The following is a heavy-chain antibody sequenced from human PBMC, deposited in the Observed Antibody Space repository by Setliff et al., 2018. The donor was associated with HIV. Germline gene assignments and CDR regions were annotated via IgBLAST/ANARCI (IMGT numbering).Heavy chain of an antibody. J-gene: IGHJ3*02. CDR2: IHPVDSDT. Sequence: GESLKIYCKGSGYSFTSNWIGWVRQMPGKGLEWMGIIHPVDSDTRYSPSFQGKVTISADKSITTAYLQWSTLKASYTAIYYCARHRHTAAGTLDAFDIWGQGTVVTVSS. D-gene: IGHD6-13*01. V-gene: IGHV5-51*01. CDR1: GYSFTSNW. CDR3: ARHRHTAAGTLDAFDI.